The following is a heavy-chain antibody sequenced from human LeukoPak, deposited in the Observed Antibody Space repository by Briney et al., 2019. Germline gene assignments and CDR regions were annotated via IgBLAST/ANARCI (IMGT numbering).Heavy chain of an antibody. V-gene: IGHV1-3*01. Sequence: ASVKVSCKASGYTFTSYAMHWVRQAPGQRLEWMGWINAGNGNTKYSQKFQGRVTITRDTSASTAYMELSSLRSEDTAVYYCARAPTPAPYSSGWYRGNWFDPWGRGTLVTVSS. CDR3: ARAPTPAPYSSGWYRGNWFDP. D-gene: IGHD6-19*01. CDR2: INAGNGNT. CDR1: GYTFTSYA. J-gene: IGHJ5*02.